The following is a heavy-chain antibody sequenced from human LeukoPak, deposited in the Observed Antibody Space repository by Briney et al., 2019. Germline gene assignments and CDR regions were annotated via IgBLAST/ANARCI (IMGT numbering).Heavy chain of an antibody. Sequence: PGGSLRRYGAASGFTFSTYWMHWVGPAPGTGLVWVSRINTDGSSTNYADSVKGRFTISRDNAKNTLYLQMNSLRAEDTAVYYCVNSLGGNDNWGQGSLVTVSS. CDR1: GFTFSTYW. D-gene: IGHD2-21*01. CDR3: VNSLGGNDN. J-gene: IGHJ4*02. V-gene: IGHV3-74*01. CDR2: INTDGSST.